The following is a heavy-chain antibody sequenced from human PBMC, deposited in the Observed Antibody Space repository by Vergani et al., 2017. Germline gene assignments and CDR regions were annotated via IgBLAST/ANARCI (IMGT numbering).Heavy chain of an antibody. CDR1: GFGFKNFA. J-gene: IGHJ4*02. V-gene: IGHV3-30*03. CDR3: ARYGTDIXVNSSDYSHLLYY. Sequence: QVSLVESGGGVVQPGRSLTLTCSASGFGFKNFAMHWVRQAPGKGLEWVATISKDGTHDYYEHSVRGRFAVSRDNFKNTMYLQMDRLTTYYKAVYFCARYGTDIXVNSSDYSHLLYYWGQGILVTVSS. D-gene: IGHD3-22*01. CDR2: ISKDGTHD.